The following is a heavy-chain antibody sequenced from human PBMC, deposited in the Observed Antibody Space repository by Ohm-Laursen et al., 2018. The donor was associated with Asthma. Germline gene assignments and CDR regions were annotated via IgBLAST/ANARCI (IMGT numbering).Heavy chain of an antibody. J-gene: IGHJ4*02. V-gene: IGHV3-11*04. Sequence: SLRLSCTASGFTFSDYFMHWVRQAPGKGLEWVSFISSSGSSIYYADSVKGRFTISRDNAKNSLYLQMNSLRAEDTAVYYCARDGLYCSSTNCFFDYWGQGTLVTVSS. CDR2: ISSSGSSI. CDR3: ARDGLYCSSTNCFFDY. CDR1: GFTFSDYF. D-gene: IGHD2-2*01.